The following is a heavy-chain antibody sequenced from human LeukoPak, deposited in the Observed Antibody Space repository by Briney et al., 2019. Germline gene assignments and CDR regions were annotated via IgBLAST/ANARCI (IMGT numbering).Heavy chain of an antibody. CDR1: GFTVSSNY. Sequence: GRSLRLSCAASGFTVSSNYMSWVRQAPGKGLEWVSIIYSGGSTYYADSVKGRFTISRDNSKNTLYLQMNSLRAEDTAVYYCVRERFHGSGAPKFDFWGQGTLVTVSS. CDR2: IYSGGST. CDR3: VRERFHGSGAPKFDF. V-gene: IGHV3-66*01. J-gene: IGHJ4*02. D-gene: IGHD3-10*01.